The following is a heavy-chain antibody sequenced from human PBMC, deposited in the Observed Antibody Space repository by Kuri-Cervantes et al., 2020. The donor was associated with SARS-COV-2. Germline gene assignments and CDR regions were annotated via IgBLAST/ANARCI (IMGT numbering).Heavy chain of an antibody. CDR3: ARRTNVGVVPVFDP. V-gene: IGHV4-38-2*01. Sequence: SETLSLTCAVSGYSISSGYYWGWIRQPPGKGLEWVGNINYSGSTYYNPALKSRITISVDTSKNQFSLKLNSVTAADTSVYFCARRTNVGVVPVFDPWGQGTLVTVSS. CDR1: GYSISSGYY. CDR2: INYSGST. J-gene: IGHJ5*02. D-gene: IGHD2-2*01.